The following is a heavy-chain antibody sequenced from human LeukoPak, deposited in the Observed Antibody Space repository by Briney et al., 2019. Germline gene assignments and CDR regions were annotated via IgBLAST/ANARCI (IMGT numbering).Heavy chain of an antibody. J-gene: IGHJ5*02. CDR2: IYHSGST. CDR1: GYSISSGYY. V-gene: IGHV4-38-2*02. D-gene: IGHD3-22*01. Sequence: PSETLSLTCTVSGYSISSGYYWGWIRPPPGKGLEWIGSIYHSGSTYYNPSLKSRVTILVDTSKNQFSLKLSSVTAADTAVYYCARGSLGITMIVVVIDWFDPWGQGTLVTVSS. CDR3: ARGSLGITMIVVVIDWFDP.